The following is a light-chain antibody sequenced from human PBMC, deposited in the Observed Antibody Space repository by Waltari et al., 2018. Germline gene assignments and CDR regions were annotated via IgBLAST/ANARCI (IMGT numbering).Light chain of an antibody. CDR2: HAS. V-gene: IGKV3-20*01. CDR3: QKYERLPAT. CDR1: QSVGRS. Sequence: EIVLTQSPGTLSLSPGERATLSCRASQSVGRSLVWYQQKPGQAPRLLIYHASTMATGIPYRFSGSGSGTDFSLTISRLEPEDFAVYYCQKYERLPATFGQGTKVEIK. J-gene: IGKJ1*01.